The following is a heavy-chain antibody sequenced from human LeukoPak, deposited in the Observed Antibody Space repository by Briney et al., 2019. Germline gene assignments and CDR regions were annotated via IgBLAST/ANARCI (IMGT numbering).Heavy chain of an antibody. V-gene: IGHV5-51*01. CDR3: ATSCIAAAGTPLGDCYSYFDY. D-gene: IGHD6-13*01. CDR2: IYPGDSDT. J-gene: IGHJ4*02. CDR1: GYSFTSYW. Sequence: GEALKISCKGSGYSFTSYWIGWVRQMPGKGLEWMGIIYPGDSDTRYSPSFQGQVTISADKSISTAYLQWSSLKASDTAMYYCATSCIAAAGTPLGDCYSYFDYWGQGTLVTVSS.